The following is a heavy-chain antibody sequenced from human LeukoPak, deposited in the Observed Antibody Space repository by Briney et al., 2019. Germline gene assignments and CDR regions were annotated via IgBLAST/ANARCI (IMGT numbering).Heavy chain of an antibody. J-gene: IGHJ4*02. CDR2: VSRSGKA. Sequence: SETLSLTCAVYGGSFSGYYWNWIRQPPGKGLEWIGKVSRSGKADYNPSLKSRVTISVDTSKNQFSLKLNSVTAADTAVYYCAARGDGYNSFDYWGQGTLVIVSS. V-gene: IGHV4-34*01. D-gene: IGHD5-24*01. CDR3: AARGDGYNSFDY. CDR1: GGSFSGYY.